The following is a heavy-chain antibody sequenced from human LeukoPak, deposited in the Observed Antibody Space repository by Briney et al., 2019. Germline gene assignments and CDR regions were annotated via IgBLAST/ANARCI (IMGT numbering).Heavy chain of an antibody. D-gene: IGHD6-13*01. V-gene: IGHV1-18*01. Sequence: GASVKVSCKASGYTFTSYGISWVRQAPGQGREWMGWISAYNGNTNYAQKLQGRVTMTTDTSTGTAYMELRSLRSDDTAVYYCARGQADSSSWWLSGDYYYMDVWGKGTTVTVSS. CDR2: ISAYNGNT. CDR1: GYTFTSYG. CDR3: ARGQADSSSWWLSGDYYYMDV. J-gene: IGHJ6*03.